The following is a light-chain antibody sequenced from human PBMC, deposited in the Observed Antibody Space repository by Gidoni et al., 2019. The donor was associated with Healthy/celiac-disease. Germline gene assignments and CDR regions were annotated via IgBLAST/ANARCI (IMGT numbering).Light chain of an antibody. J-gene: IGKJ4*01. CDR3: QQYYSSPLT. Sequence: DVVMTQSTDYLAVSLGERTTINCKSSQSVLYSSNNNNYLAWYQQKPGQPPKLLIYWASTRESGVPDRFSGSGSGTDFTLTISSLQAEDVAVYYCQQYYSSPLTFGGGTKVEIK. V-gene: IGKV4-1*01. CDR1: QSVLYSSNNNNY. CDR2: WAS.